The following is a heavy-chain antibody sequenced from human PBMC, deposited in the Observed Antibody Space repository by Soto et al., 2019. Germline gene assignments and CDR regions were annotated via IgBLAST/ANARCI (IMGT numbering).Heavy chain of an antibody. CDR3: SKASGWFGEFDY. CDR1: GFTFSSYA. CDR2: ISGSGGST. V-gene: IGHV3-23*01. D-gene: IGHD3-10*01. Sequence: EVQLLESGGGLVQPGGSLRLSCAASGFTFSSYAMSWVRQAPGKGLEWVSAISGSGGSTYYADSVKGRFTISRDNSKNPLELPMDRLGAEDTAVYYCSKASGWFGEFDYWGQGTLVTVSS. J-gene: IGHJ4*02.